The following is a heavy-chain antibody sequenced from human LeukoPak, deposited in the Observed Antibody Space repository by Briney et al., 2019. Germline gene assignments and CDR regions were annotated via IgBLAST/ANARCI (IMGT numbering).Heavy chain of an antibody. CDR1: GWFFSGYY. V-gene: IGHV4-34*01. CDR3: ARGAGKGLGYCSSTSCYSYYMDV. CDR2: INHSGST. Sequence: SETLSLTCPVYGWFFSGYYWSWIRQPPGKGLEGIGEINHSGSTNYNPSLKSRVTISVDTSKNQFSLKLSSVTAADTAVYYCARGAGKGLGYCSSTSCYSYYMDVWGKGTTVTVSS. J-gene: IGHJ6*03. D-gene: IGHD2-2*02.